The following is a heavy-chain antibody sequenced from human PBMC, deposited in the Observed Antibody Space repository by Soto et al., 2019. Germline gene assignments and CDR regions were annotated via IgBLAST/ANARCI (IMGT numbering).Heavy chain of an antibody. V-gene: IGHV1-69*13. D-gene: IGHD3-22*01. CDR3: ARDRGPSSGYYPYWFDP. CDR2: IISIFGTA. CDR1: GGTFSSYA. Sequence: ASVKVSCKASGGTFSSYAISWVRQAPGQGLEWMGEIISIFGTANYAQKFQGRVTITADESTSTAYMELSSLRSEDTAVYYCARDRGPSSGYYPYWFDPWGQGTLVTVSS. J-gene: IGHJ5*02.